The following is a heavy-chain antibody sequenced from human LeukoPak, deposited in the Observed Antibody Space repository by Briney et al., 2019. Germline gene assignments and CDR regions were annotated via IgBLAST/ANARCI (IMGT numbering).Heavy chain of an antibody. CDR2: ISYDGSNK. CDR3: AKAPMTRYCSGGSCYQDY. CDR1: GFTFSSFG. D-gene: IGHD2-15*01. J-gene: IGHJ4*02. V-gene: IGHV3-30*18. Sequence: PGGSLRLSCAASGFTFSSFGMHWVRQAPGKGLEWVAVISYDGSNKYYADSVKGRFTISRDNSKNTLYLQMNSLRAEDTAVYYCAKAPMTRYCSGGSCYQDYWGQGTLVTVSS.